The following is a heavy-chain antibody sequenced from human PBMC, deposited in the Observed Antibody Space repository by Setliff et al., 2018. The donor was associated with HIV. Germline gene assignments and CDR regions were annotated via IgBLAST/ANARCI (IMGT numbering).Heavy chain of an antibody. CDR3: TTDEWN. CDR2: IKSKKDGGTT. J-gene: IGHJ4*02. CDR1: GFNFNEAW. D-gene: IGHD3-3*01. V-gene: IGHV3-15*01. Sequence: GESPKISCATSGFNFNEAWMSWVRQAPGKGLECVGRIKSKKDGGTTHYTAPVKGRFTISRDDSKNMVFLEMNSLQTDDTAVYYCTTDEWNWGQGTLVTVSS.